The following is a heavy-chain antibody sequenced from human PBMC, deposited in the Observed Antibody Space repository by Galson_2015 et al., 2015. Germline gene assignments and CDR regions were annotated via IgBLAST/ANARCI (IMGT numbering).Heavy chain of an antibody. CDR2: INWNGDSI. CDR1: GFTFDDYA. V-gene: IGHV3-9*01. D-gene: IGHD6-13*01. J-gene: IGHJ4*02. CDR3: TKDGTAAGPLYHFDY. Sequence: SLRLSCAASGFTFDDYAMHWVRQAPGKGLEWVSGINWNGDSITYADSVKGRFTISRDNAKNSLYLQMNSLRAEDTALYYCTKDGTAAGPLYHFDYWGQGTLVTVSS.